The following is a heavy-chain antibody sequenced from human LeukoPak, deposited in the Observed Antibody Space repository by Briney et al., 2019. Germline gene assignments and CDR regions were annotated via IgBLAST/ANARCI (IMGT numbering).Heavy chain of an antibody. Sequence: PSETLSLTCAVYGGSFSGYYWSWIRQPPGKGLEWIGEINHSGSTNYNPSLKSRVTISVDTSKNQFSLKLSSVTAADTAVYYCARARLYYYGSGSYYHQNWSDPWGQGTLVTVSS. CDR2: INHSGST. CDR1: GGSFSGYY. CDR3: ARARLYYYGSGSYYHQNWSDP. V-gene: IGHV4-34*01. D-gene: IGHD3-10*01. J-gene: IGHJ5*02.